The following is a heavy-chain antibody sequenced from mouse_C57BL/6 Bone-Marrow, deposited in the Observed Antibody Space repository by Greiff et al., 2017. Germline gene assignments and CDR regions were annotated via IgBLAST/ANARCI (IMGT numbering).Heavy chain of an antibody. CDR3: ARDDDYFYYYAMDY. Sequence: EVMLVESGGGLVKPGGSLKLSCAASGFTFSSYAMSWVRQTPEKRLEWVATISDGGSYTYYPDNVKGRFTISRDNDKNNLYLQMSHLKSEDTAMYYCARDDDYFYYYAMDYWGQGTSVTVSS. J-gene: IGHJ4*01. V-gene: IGHV5-4*01. CDR2: ISDGGSYT. D-gene: IGHD2-3*01. CDR1: GFTFSSYA.